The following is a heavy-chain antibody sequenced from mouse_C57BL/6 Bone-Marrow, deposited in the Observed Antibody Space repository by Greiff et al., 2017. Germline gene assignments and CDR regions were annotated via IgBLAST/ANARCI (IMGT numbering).Heavy chain of an antibody. CDR1: GYTFTSYW. CDR3: ARAYGSSYRFDY. D-gene: IGHD1-1*01. Sequence: QVQLQQPGAELVKPGASVKLSCKASGYTFTSYWMHWVKQRPGQGLAWIGMIHPNSGSTNYNEKFKSKATLTVDKSSSTAYMQLSSLTSEDSAVYYCARAYGSSYRFDYWGQGTTLTGSS. J-gene: IGHJ2*01. CDR2: IHPNSGST. V-gene: IGHV1-64*01.